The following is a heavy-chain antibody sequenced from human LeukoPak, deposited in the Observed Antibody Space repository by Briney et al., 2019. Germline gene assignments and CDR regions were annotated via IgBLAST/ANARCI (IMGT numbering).Heavy chain of an antibody. Sequence: SETLSLTCAVCGYSLSSGYYWGWMRQPPGKGLEWIGSIYHSGSTYYNPSLKSRVTISVDTSKNQFSLKLSSVTAADTAVYYCARVRLRSPIAYWGQGTLVTVSS. CDR2: IYHSGST. V-gene: IGHV4-38-2*01. CDR1: GYSLSSGYY. CDR3: ARVRLRSPIAY. D-gene: IGHD6-25*01. J-gene: IGHJ4*02.